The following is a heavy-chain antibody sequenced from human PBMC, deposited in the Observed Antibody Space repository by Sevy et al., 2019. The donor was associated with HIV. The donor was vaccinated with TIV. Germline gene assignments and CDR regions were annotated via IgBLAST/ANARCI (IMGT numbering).Heavy chain of an antibody. D-gene: IGHD6-13*01. CDR2: ISGSGGST. CDR3: AKVWAAGGAFDI. CDR1: GFTFSSYA. V-gene: IGHV3-23*01. Sequence: GGAVRLSCAASGFTFSSYAMSWVRQAPGKGLEWVSTISGSGGSTYYADSVKGRFTISRDNSKNTLYLQMNSLRAEDTAVYYCAKVWAAGGAFDIWGQGTMVTVSS. J-gene: IGHJ3*02.